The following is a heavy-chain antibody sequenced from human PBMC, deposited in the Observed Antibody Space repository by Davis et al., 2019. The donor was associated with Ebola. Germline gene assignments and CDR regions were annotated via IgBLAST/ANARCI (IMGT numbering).Heavy chain of an antibody. V-gene: IGHV1-8*01. Sequence: AASVKVSCKASGYTFTSYDINWVRQATGQGLEWMGWMNPDSGNTGYVQKFQGRVTMTRNTSISTAYMELSSLRSEDTAVYYCARSYGAGNWFDPWGQGTTVTVSS. CDR2: MNPDSGNT. CDR1: GYTFTSYD. J-gene: IGHJ5*01. CDR3: ARSYGAGNWFDP. D-gene: IGHD4-17*01.